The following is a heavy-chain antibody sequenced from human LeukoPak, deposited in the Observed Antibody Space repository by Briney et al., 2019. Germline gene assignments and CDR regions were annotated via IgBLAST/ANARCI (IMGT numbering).Heavy chain of an antibody. V-gene: IGHV3-30-3*01. CDR2: ISYDGSNK. CDR3: ARDPGGSIAAAGTIFDY. CDR1: GFTFSSYA. Sequence: PGGSLRLSCAASGFTFSSYAMHWVRQAPGKGLEWVAVISYDGSNKYYADSVKGRFTISRDNSKNTLYLQMNSLRAEDTAVYYCARDPGGSIAAAGTIFDYWGQGTLVTVSS. J-gene: IGHJ4*02. D-gene: IGHD6-13*01.